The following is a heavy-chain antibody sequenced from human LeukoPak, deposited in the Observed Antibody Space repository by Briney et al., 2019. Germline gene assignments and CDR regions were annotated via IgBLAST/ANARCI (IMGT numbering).Heavy chain of an antibody. D-gene: IGHD3-9*01. V-gene: IGHV3-48*03. J-gene: IGHJ3*02. CDR3: ARGSNDWDAFDI. Sequence: PGGSLRLSCAASGFTFSSYEMNWVRQAPGKGLEWVSYISSSGSTIYYADSVKGRFTISRDNAKNSLYLQMNSLRAEDTAVYYCARGSNDWDAFDIWGQGTMVTVSS. CDR1: GFTFSSYE. CDR2: ISSSGSTI.